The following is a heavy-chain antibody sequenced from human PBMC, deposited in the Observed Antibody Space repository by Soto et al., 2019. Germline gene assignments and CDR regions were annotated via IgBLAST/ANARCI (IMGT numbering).Heavy chain of an antibody. J-gene: IGHJ5*02. CDR3: ARQDHDYGDKRGVGWFDP. D-gene: IGHD4-17*01. CDR2: IYYTGTT. Sequence: QVQLQESGPGLGKPSQTVSLTCPVSVGSISSGDYYWNWIRQHPGKGLEGIGYIYYTGTTYYNPSLKSRVTISVDRSKNQFSLKLTSVTATDTAVFYCARQDHDYGDKRGVGWFDPWGQGTLVTVSS. CDR1: VGSISSGDYY. V-gene: IGHV4-31*03.